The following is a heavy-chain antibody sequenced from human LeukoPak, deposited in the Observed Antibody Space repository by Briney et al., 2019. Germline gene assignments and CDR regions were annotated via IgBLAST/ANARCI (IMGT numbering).Heavy chain of an antibody. J-gene: IGHJ3*02. V-gene: IGHV1-46*01. CDR1: GYTFTSYY. D-gene: IGHD2-15*01. Sequence: ASVKVSCKASGYTFTSYYMHWVRQAPGQGLEWMGIINPSGGSTSYAQKFQGRVTMTRDTSTSTVYMELSSLRSEDTAVYYCARSPSYCSGGSCYSFVDAFDIWGKGTMVTVSS. CDR2: INPSGGST. CDR3: ARSPSYCSGGSCYSFVDAFDI.